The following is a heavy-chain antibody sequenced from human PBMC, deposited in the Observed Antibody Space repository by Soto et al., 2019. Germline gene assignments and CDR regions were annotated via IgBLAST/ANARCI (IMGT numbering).Heavy chain of an antibody. D-gene: IGHD3-3*01. CDR3: ARDKKRITIFGVVISDAFDI. J-gene: IGHJ3*02. CDR2: ISAYNGNT. Sequence: ASVKVSCKASGYTFTSYGISWVRQAPGQGLEWLGWISAYNGNTNYAQKLQGRVTMTTDTSTSTAYMELRSLRSDDTAVYYCARDKKRITIFGVVISDAFDIWGQGTMVTGSS. CDR1: GYTFTSYG. V-gene: IGHV1-18*01.